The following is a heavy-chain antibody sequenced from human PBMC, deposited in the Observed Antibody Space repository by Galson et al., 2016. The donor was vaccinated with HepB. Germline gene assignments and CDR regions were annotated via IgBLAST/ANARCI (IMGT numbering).Heavy chain of an antibody. V-gene: IGHV1-18*01. CDR1: GYTFTTYG. Sequence: SVKVSCKASGYTFTTYGISWVRQAPGQGLEWMGWISAYDGKTKYAQRFQGRIDLTTDTSTRAAFLDLRSLRSDDTAGYYCARAGYYRAYGAVHNYSGMGVWGQGTTVIVSS. CDR3: ARAGYYRAYGAVHNYSGMGV. D-gene: IGHD5-12*01. CDR2: ISAYDGKT. J-gene: IGHJ6*02.